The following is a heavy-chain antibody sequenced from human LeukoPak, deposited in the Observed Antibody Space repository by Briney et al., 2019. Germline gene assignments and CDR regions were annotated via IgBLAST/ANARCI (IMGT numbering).Heavy chain of an antibody. CDR2: FDPEDGET. Sequence: ASVKVSCKVSGYTLTELSMHWMRQAPGKGLEWMGGFDPEDGETIYAQKFQGRVTMTEDTSTDTAYMELSSLRSEDTAVYYCATRLEAVDALDIWGQGTMVTVSS. CDR1: GYTLTELS. D-gene: IGHD5-24*01. V-gene: IGHV1-24*01. CDR3: ATRLEAVDALDI. J-gene: IGHJ3*02.